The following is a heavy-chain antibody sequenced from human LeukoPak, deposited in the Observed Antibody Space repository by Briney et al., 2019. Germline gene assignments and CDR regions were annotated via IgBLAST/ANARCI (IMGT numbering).Heavy chain of an antibody. J-gene: IGHJ4*02. V-gene: IGHV4-59*08. D-gene: IGHD5-24*01. CDR3: ARHGPRRDGYNYDY. Sequence: PSETLSLTCTVSGASIRSYYWSWIRQPPGKGLECISYIYYTASTNYNNNPSLKSRVTKPVDTSKNQFSLKLSSVTAADTAVYYCARHGPRRDGYNYDYWGPGTLVTVSS. CDR2: IYYTAST. CDR1: GASIRSYY.